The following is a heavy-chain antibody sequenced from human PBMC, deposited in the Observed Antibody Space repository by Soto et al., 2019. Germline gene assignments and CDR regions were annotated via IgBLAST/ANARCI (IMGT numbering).Heavy chain of an antibody. D-gene: IGHD2-8*01. CDR3: ATGLLSVDIVLISAFDI. V-gene: IGHV1-24*01. Sequence: ASVKVSCKVSGYTLTELSMHWVRQAPGKGLEWMGGFDPEDGETIYAQKFQGRVTMTEDTSTDTAYMELSSLRSEDTAVYYCATGLLSVDIVLISAFDIWGQGTMVTVSS. J-gene: IGHJ3*02. CDR2: FDPEDGET. CDR1: GYTLTELS.